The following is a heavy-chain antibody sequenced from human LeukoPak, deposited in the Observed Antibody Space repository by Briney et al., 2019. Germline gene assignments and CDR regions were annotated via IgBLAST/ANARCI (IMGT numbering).Heavy chain of an antibody. D-gene: IGHD3-9*01. V-gene: IGHV4-34*01. J-gene: IGHJ6*02. Sequence: PSETLSLTCAVYGGSFSGYYWSWIRQPPGKGLEWIGEISHSGSTNYNPSLKSRVTISVDTSKNQFSLKLSSVTAADTAVYYCAAPGGSIRYYYGMDVWGQGTTVTVSS. CDR1: GGSFSGYY. CDR3: AAPGGSIRYYYGMDV. CDR2: ISHSGST.